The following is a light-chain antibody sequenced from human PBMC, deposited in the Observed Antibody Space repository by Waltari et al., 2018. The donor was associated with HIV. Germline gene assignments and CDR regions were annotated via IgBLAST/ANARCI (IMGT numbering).Light chain of an antibody. CDR1: QSFSSSY. V-gene: IGKV3-20*01. J-gene: IGKJ1*01. CDR2: GAS. Sequence: EIVLTQSPGTLSLSPGERATLSCRASQSFSSSYLAWYQQRPGQAPRLVMYGASTMAAGIPDRFSGGGSGTDFTLTISRLEPEDFAVYYCQQYDVSPPWTFGQGTKVEIK. CDR3: QQYDVSPPWT.